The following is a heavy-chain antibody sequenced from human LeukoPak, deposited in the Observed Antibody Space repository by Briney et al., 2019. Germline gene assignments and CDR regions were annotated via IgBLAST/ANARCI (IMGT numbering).Heavy chain of an antibody. CDR1: GLTLSTAW. J-gene: IGHJ4*02. Sequence: PGGSLRLSCTASGLTLSTAWMSWVRQAPGKGLEWVGRIKSETEGGTTDYAAPVKGRFTISIDDSKNTLYLQMNSLTTGDTAVYYCAKYNIGWNFGSWGQGTLVTVSS. V-gene: IGHV3-15*01. CDR3: AKYNIGWNFGS. CDR2: IKSETEGGTT. D-gene: IGHD6-19*01.